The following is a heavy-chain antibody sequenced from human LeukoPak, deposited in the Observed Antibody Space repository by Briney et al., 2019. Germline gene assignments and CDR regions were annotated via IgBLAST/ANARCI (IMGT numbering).Heavy chain of an antibody. CDR2: IYSGRST. J-gene: IGHJ3*02. Sequence: GGSLRLSCAASGFTVSSNYMSWVRQAPGKGLEWVSVIYSGRSTYYADSVKGRFTISRDNSKNTLHLQMNSLRAEDTAVYYCASGGYSSSFTFDIWGQGTIVTVSS. CDR3: ASGGYSSSFTFDI. V-gene: IGHV3-53*01. D-gene: IGHD6-6*01. CDR1: GFTVSSNY.